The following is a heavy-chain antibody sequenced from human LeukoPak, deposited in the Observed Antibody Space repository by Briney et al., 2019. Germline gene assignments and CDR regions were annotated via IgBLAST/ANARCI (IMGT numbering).Heavy chain of an antibody. D-gene: IGHD4-17*01. J-gene: IGHJ4*02. V-gene: IGHV1-18*01. CDR3: ARDRDYGDYNTQDLFVY. CDR2: ISAYNGNT. CDR1: GYTFTNYG. Sequence: ASVKVSCKASGYTFTNYGISWVRQAPGQGLEWMGWISAYNGNTNYAQKLQGRVTMTTDTSTSTAYMELRSLRSDDTAVYYCARDRDYGDYNTQDLFVYWGQGTLVTVSS.